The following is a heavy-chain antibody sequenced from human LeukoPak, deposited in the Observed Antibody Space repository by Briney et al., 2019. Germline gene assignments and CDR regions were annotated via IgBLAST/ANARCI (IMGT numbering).Heavy chain of an antibody. CDR2: ISWNSGSI. D-gene: IGHD1-1*01. J-gene: IGHJ4*02. CDR1: GFTFDDYA. Sequence: GGSLRLSCAASGFTFDDYAMHWVRQAPGKGLEWVSGISWNSGSIGYADSVKGRFTISRDNAKNSLYLQMNSLRAEDTALYYCAKVGSGSADYWGQGTLVTVPS. CDR3: AKVGSGSADY. V-gene: IGHV3-9*01.